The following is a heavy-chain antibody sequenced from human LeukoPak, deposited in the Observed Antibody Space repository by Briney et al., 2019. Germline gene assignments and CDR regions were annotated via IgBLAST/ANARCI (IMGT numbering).Heavy chain of an antibody. CDR2: ISSSSSYI. Sequence: GGSLRLSCAASGFTFSSYWMSWVRQAPGKGLEWVSSISSSSSYIYYADSVKGRFPISRDNSRNTVYLQMNRLSAEDTAVYYCAKEGDYYDRSGYYSDNYYYYMEVWGTGTTVTVSS. CDR1: GFTFSSYW. J-gene: IGHJ6*03. D-gene: IGHD3-22*01. V-gene: IGHV3-21*01. CDR3: AKEGDYYDRSGYYSDNYYYYMEV.